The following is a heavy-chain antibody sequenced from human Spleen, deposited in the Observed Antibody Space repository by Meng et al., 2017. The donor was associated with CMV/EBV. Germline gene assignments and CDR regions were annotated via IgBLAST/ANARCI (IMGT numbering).Heavy chain of an antibody. J-gene: IGHJ4*02. D-gene: IGHD5-18*01. Sequence: ASVKVSCKASGYTFTHYGISWVRQAPGQGLEWMGWIKPNSGGTNYAQKFQGRVTMTRDTSVSTAYMELGRLRSDDTAVYYCARDGEAAMVTATHYWGQGTLVTVSS. V-gene: IGHV1-2*02. CDR2: IKPNSGGT. CDR3: ARDGEAAMVTATHY. CDR1: GYTFTHYG.